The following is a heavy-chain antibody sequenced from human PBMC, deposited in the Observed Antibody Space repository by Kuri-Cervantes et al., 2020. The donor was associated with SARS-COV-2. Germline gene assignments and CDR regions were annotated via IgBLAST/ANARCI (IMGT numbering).Heavy chain of an antibody. Sequence: ASVKVSCKASGYTFSDYSNYYMYWVRQAPGQGLEWMGWINPNSGGTNYAQKFQGWVTMTRDTSISTVYMELSRLRSDDTAVYYCARARVRGVITTYYYYGMDVWGQGTTVTVSS. J-gene: IGHJ6*02. D-gene: IGHD3-10*01. V-gene: IGHV1-2*04. CDR1: GYTFSDYSNYY. CDR3: ARARVRGVITTYYYYGMDV. CDR2: INPNSGGT.